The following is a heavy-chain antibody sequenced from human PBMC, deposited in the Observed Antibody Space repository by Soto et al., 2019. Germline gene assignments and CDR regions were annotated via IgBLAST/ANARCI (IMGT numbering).Heavy chain of an antibody. CDR2: IYPGDSDT. Sequence: PGESLKISCKGSGYNFGSYWIGWVRQMPWKGLEWMGIIYPGDSDTRYSPSFQGQVTISADKSISTAYLQWSSLKASDTAMYYCARLYGSGSYTRYYFDYWGQGTLVTVSS. CDR1: GYNFGSYW. V-gene: IGHV5-51*01. J-gene: IGHJ4*02. CDR3: ARLYGSGSYTRYYFDY. D-gene: IGHD3-10*01.